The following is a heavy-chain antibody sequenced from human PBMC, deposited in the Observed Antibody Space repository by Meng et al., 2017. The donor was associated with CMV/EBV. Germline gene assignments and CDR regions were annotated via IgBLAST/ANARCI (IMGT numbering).Heavy chain of an antibody. Sequence: SETLSLTCAVYGGSFSGYYWSWIRQPPGKGLEWIGEINHSGSTNYNPSLKSRVTISVDTSKNQFSLKLSSVTAADTAVYYCARVARITMVRGQRGGDYWGQGTLVTVSS. J-gene: IGHJ4*02. CDR2: INHSGST. V-gene: IGHV4-34*01. CDR1: GGSFSGYY. CDR3: ARVARITMVRGQRGGDY. D-gene: IGHD3-10*01.